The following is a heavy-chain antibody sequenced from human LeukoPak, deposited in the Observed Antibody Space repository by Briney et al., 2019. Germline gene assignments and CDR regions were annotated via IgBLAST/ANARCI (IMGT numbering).Heavy chain of an antibody. CDR1: GFTFSSYD. CDR2: ICTAGNT. J-gene: IGHJ4*02. CDR3: ARSKSYSSGWTDFDY. Sequence: GGSLRLSCAASGFTFSSYDMHWVRQAPGKGLEWVSVICTAGNTYYLGSVKGGFTISRESAKNYLYIQMNSLRAGDTAIYYCARSKSYSSGWTDFDYWGQGTLVTVSS. V-gene: IGHV3-13*01. D-gene: IGHD6-19*01.